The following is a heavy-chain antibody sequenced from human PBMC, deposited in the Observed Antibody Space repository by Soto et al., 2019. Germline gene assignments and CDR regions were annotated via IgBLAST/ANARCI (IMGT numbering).Heavy chain of an antibody. CDR1: GASISSSDW. Sequence: QVQLQESGPGLVMPSGTLSLTCAVSGASISSSDWWNWVRQPPGKGLEWIGEIYHGGTTIYNPSLNSRVSISIDESKNHFFLKLTSVTAADTAVYYCARDFKAPNDAWAFDYWGQGILVTVSS. V-gene: IGHV4-4*02. D-gene: IGHD3-16*01. CDR3: ARDFKAPNDAWAFDY. CDR2: IYHGGTT. J-gene: IGHJ4*02.